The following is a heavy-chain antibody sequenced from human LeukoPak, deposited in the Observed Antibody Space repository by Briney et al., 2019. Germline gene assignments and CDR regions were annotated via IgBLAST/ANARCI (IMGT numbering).Heavy chain of an antibody. CDR3: AREVYSSSRPADAFDI. J-gene: IGHJ3*02. CDR2: IMQDGSEK. D-gene: IGHD6-13*01. CDR1: GFTFSSYA. V-gene: IGHV3-7*01. Sequence: GGSLRLSCAASGFTFSSYAMSWVRQAPGKGLEWVANIMQDGSEKNYVDSVKGRFTISRDNAKNSLYLQMNSLRAEDTAVYYCAREVYSSSRPADAFDIWGQGTMVTVSS.